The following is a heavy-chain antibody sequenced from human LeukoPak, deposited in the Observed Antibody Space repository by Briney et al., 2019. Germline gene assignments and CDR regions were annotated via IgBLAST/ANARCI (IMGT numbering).Heavy chain of an antibody. CDR3: ERCPIEAAATIFDY. V-gene: IGHV1-2*02. CDR2: RKHNLRGT. J-gene: IGHJ4*02. CDR1: AYTFTGYY. D-gene: IGHD6-13*01. Sequence: SVTDSCKASAYTFTGYYMHRVRQAPGPGLEWMGCRKHNLRGTNYAQNVQGRVTMTRDTSISTDYMELRRLRSDDPAVSDCERCPIEAAATIFDYWGQGTLITVPS.